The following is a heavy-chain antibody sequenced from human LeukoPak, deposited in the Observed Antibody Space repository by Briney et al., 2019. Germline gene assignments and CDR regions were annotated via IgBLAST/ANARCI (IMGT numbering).Heavy chain of an antibody. CDR1: GFTFRTHW. CDR2: INTDGRTT. CDR3: GSGGWLLDY. J-gene: IGHJ4*02. V-gene: IGHV3-74*01. D-gene: IGHD1-26*01. Sequence: GGSLRLSCVGSGFTFRTHWVNWVRQAPGKGLVWVSRINTDGRTTTYADSVKGRFTISRDNAKNTVYLQMNSLRAEDTAVYYCGSGGWLLDYWGQGTPVTVSS.